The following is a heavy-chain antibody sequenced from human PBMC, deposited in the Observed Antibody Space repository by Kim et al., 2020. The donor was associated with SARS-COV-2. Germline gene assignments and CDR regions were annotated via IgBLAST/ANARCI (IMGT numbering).Heavy chain of an antibody. D-gene: IGHD3-10*01. CDR3: ARASESITMVRGVPGGYYYGMDV. V-gene: IGHV3-21*01. J-gene: IGHJ6*02. CDR1: GFTFSSYS. Sequence: GGSLRLSCAASGFTFSSYSMNWVRQAPGKGLEWVSSISSSSSYIYYADSVKGRFTISRDNAKNSLYLQMNSLRAEDTAVYYCARASESITMVRGVPGGYYYGMDVWGQGTTVTVSS. CDR2: ISSSSSYI.